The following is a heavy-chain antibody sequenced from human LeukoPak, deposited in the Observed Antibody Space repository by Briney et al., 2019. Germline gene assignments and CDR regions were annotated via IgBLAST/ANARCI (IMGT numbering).Heavy chain of an antibody. CDR3: ARTGH. CDR2: INPNSGGT. Sequence: ASVKVSCKASGYTFTGYYMHWMRQAPGQGLEWMGWINPNSGGTNYAQKFQGRVTMTRDTPINTAHMELSRLTSDDTAVYFCARTGHWGQGTLVTVSS. CDR1: GYTFTGYY. V-gene: IGHV1-2*02. J-gene: IGHJ4*02. D-gene: IGHD1-14*01.